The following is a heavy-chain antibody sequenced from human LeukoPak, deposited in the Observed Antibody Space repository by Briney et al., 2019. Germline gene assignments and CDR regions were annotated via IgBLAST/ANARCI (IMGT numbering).Heavy chain of an antibody. CDR3: ASGIAASGGY. Sequence: SETLSLTCTVSGGSISSGSYYWSWIRQPAGKGLEWIGYIYYSGSTNYNPSLKSRVTLLVDTSKNQFSLKLTSVTAADTAVYYCASGIAASGGYWGQGMLVTVSS. CDR2: IYYSGST. CDR1: GGSISSGSYY. J-gene: IGHJ4*02. D-gene: IGHD6-13*01. V-gene: IGHV4-61*10.